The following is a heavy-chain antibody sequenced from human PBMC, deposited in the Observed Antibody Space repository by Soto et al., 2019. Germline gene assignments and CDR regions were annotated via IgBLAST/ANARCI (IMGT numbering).Heavy chain of an antibody. Sequence: QVQLVQSGAEVKKPGSSVKVSCKASGGTFSSYAISWVRQAPGQGLEWMGGIIPIFGTANYAQKFQGRVTITADESTSPAYMELSSLRSEDTAVYYCARDPSGYSGYHIPGYYYGMDVWGQGTTVTVSS. J-gene: IGHJ6*02. CDR2: IIPIFGTA. CDR1: GGTFSSYA. V-gene: IGHV1-69*01. CDR3: ARDPSGYSGYHIPGYYYGMDV. D-gene: IGHD5-12*01.